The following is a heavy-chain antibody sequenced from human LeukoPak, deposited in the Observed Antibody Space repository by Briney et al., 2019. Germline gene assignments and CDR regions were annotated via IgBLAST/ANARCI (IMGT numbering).Heavy chain of an antibody. CDR2: IYPGDSDT. CDR1: GYSFTSYW. J-gene: IGHJ2*01. CDR3: ARHAIAADWWTDQDKWYFDL. Sequence: GESLKISCKGSGYSFTSYWIGWVRQMPGKGLEWMGIIYPGDSDTRYSPSFQGQVTISADKSISTAYLQWSSLKASDTAMYYCARHAIAADWWTDQDKWYFDLWGRGTLVTVPS. V-gene: IGHV5-51*01. D-gene: IGHD6-25*01.